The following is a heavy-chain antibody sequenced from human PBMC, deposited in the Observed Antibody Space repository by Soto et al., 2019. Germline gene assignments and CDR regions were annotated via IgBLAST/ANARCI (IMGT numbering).Heavy chain of an antibody. CDR1: GYTLTELS. Sequence: ASVKVSCKVSGYTLTELSMHWVLQAPGKGLEWMGGFDPEDGETIYAQKFQGRVTMTEDTSTDTAYMELSSLRSEDTAVYYCATVIAAAGKTYYFDYWGQGTLVTVSS. CDR3: ATVIAAAGKTYYFDY. J-gene: IGHJ4*02. D-gene: IGHD6-13*01. V-gene: IGHV1-24*01. CDR2: FDPEDGET.